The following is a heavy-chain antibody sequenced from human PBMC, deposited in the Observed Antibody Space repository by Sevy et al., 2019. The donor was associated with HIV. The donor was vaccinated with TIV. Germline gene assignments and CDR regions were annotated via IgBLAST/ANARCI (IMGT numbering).Heavy chain of an antibody. D-gene: IGHD3-10*01. V-gene: IGHV1-18*04. CDR3: ARDLKSLGGSGSYYKGWFDP. Sequence: ASVKVSCKASGYTFTSYGISWVRQAPGQGLEWMGWISAYNGNKNYEQKLQGRVTMTTDKSRSTAYMELRSLRSDDTAVYYCARDLKSLGGSGSYYKGWFDPWGQGTLVTVSS. J-gene: IGHJ5*02. CDR1: GYTFTSYG. CDR2: ISAYNGNK.